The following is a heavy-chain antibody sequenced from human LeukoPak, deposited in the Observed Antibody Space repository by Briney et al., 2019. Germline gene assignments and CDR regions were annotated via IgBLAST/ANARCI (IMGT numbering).Heavy chain of an antibody. Sequence: SETLSLTCTVSGGSISSSSYYWGWIRQPLGKGLEWIGSIYYSGSTYYNPSLKSRVTISVDTSKNQFSLKLSSVTAADTAVYYCARVASYGGNSHFDYWGQGTLVTVSS. V-gene: IGHV4-39*07. CDR1: GGSISSSSYY. D-gene: IGHD4-23*01. J-gene: IGHJ4*02. CDR3: ARVASYGGNSHFDY. CDR2: IYYSGST.